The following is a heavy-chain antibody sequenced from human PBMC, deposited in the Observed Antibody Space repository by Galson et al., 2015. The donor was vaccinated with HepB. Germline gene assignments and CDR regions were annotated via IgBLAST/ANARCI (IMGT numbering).Heavy chain of an antibody. CDR2: LASSGDTM. Sequence: SLRLSCAGSRFSFSTYSMNWVRQAPGKGLEWISYLASSGDTMYYADSVKGRFTISRDNAKSSLYLQMNSLRAEDTAVYSCARGGYDSSGSYFGTFDIWGQGTLVTVSS. V-gene: IGHV3-48*01. D-gene: IGHD3-22*01. CDR1: RFSFSTYS. CDR3: ARGGYDSSGSYFGTFDI. J-gene: IGHJ3*02.